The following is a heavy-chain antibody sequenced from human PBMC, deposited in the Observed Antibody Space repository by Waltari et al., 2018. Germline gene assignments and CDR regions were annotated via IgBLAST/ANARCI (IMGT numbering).Heavy chain of an antibody. CDR3: ARGVCGGSCYFVHYYYGMDV. CDR2: INHSGRT. D-gene: IGHD2-15*01. CDR1: GGSFSGYY. V-gene: IGHV4-34*01. Sequence: QVQLQQWGAGLLKPSETLSLTCAVYGGSFSGYYWSWIRQPPGTGLEWIGEINHSGRTNNTPSPKGRVTISVDTSKNQFSLKLGSVTAAETAVYYCARGVCGGSCYFVHYYYGMDVWGQGTTVTVSS. J-gene: IGHJ6*02.